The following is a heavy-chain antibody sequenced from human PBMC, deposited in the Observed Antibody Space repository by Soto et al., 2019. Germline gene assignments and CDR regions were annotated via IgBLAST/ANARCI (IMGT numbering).Heavy chain of an antibody. Sequence: QVQLVQSGAEVAKPGASVKVSCKSSGYTFSDYGISWVRQAPGQGLEWMGWISAYNGDTNYAHKFQGRATMTTDTPTSTAYLELRSLRSYDTAVYYCARTGRFLEWLSTFDYWGQGNLVTVSS. CDR2: ISAYNGDT. V-gene: IGHV1-18*01. CDR1: GYTFSDYG. D-gene: IGHD3-3*01. CDR3: ARTGRFLEWLSTFDY. J-gene: IGHJ4*02.